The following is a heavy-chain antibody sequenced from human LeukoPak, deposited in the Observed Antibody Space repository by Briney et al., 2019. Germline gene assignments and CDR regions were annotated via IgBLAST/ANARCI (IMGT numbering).Heavy chain of an antibody. J-gene: IGHJ6*02. Sequence: VASVKVSCKASGYTFTSYYMHWVRQAPGQGLEWMGIINPSGGSTSYAQKFQGRVTMTRDTSTSTVYMELSSLRSEDTAVYYCARSYSSSWYLRDYYYYGMDVWGQGTTVTVSS. CDR1: GYTFTSYY. CDR3: ARSYSSSWYLRDYYYYGMDV. V-gene: IGHV1-46*01. CDR2: INPSGGST. D-gene: IGHD6-13*01.